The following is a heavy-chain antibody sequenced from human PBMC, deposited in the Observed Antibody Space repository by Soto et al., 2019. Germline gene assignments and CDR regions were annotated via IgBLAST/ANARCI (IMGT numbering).Heavy chain of an antibody. CDR1: GYIFTGYG. Sequence: QAQVVQSGDEVKKPGASVKVSCKASGYIFTGYGISWVRQAPGQGLEWMGWISPYNGHTEFAQRLQGRLTLTTDTAPSTTFMELSNLRSDDTAVYYWGWGGSGYHTGRGFAGTMDVWGQGTTVTVSS. V-gene: IGHV1-18*04. J-gene: IGHJ6*02. CDR2: ISPYNGHT. D-gene: IGHD3-22*01. CDR3: GWGGSGYHTGRGFAGTMDV.